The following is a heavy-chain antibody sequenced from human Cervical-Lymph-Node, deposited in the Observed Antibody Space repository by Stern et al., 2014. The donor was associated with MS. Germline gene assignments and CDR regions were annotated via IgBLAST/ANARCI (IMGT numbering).Heavy chain of an antibody. Sequence: VQLVASGAEVKKPGASVNVSCKASGYTFSTYYMHWVRQAPGQGLEWMGMINPSGGRSSYAQNFQGRVTLTRDTSTSTVYMELSSLTSEDTAVYYCARLRSGYDYGDYWGQGTLVTVPS. CDR2: INPSGGRS. D-gene: IGHD5-12*01. V-gene: IGHV1-46*01. CDR3: ARLRSGYDYGDY. J-gene: IGHJ4*02. CDR1: GYTFSTYY.